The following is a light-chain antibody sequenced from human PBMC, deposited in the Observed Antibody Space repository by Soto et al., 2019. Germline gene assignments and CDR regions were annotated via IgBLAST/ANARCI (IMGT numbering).Light chain of an antibody. CDR2: EVS. Sequence: QSVLTQPASVSGSPGQSITISCTGTSSDVGDYDYVSWYQQYAGKAPKMMIYEVSNRPSGVSNRFSGSKSGNTASLTISGLQAEDEADYYCSSYRSSNTLLFGGGIKLTVL. CDR3: SSYRSSNTLL. CDR1: SSDVGDYDY. J-gene: IGLJ2*01. V-gene: IGLV2-14*01.